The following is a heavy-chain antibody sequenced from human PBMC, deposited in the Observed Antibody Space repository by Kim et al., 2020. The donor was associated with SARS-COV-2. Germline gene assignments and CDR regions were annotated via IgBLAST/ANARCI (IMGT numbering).Heavy chain of an antibody. CDR2: IYYSGIT. CDR1: GGSISSYY. V-gene: IGHV4-59*01. Sequence: SETLSLTCTVSGGSISSYYWSWIRQPPGKGLEWIGYIYYSGITNYNPSLKSRVTISVDTSKNQFSLKLSSVTAADTAVYYRARDYYDFWSGYDNWFDPWCQGTLVTVSS. D-gene: IGHD3-3*01. J-gene: IGHJ5*02. CDR3: ARDYYDFWSGYDNWFDP.